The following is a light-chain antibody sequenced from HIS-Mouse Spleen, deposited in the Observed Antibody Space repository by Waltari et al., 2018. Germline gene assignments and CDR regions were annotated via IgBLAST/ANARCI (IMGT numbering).Light chain of an antibody. J-gene: IGLJ2*01. CDR2: DFS. V-gene: IGLV2-14*03. CDR1: SSDVGGYNY. CDR3: SSYTSSSFNVV. Sequence: QSALTQPASVSGSPGQSITISCTGTSSDVGGYNYVSWYQQHPGKAPKLMIYDFSSRPSGVSNRFSGSKSGNTASLTISGLQAEDEADYSCSSYTSSSFNVVFGGGTKLTVL.